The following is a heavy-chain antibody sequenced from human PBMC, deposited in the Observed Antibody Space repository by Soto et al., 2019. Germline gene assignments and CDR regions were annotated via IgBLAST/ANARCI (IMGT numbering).Heavy chain of an antibody. D-gene: IGHD1-20*01. V-gene: IGHV3-23*01. CDR3: AKDAPTVVTGTVITLAY. CDR2: ISGSGGST. Sequence: GKGLEWVSTISGSGGSTYYADSVKGRFTISRDNSKNTLYLQMNSLRAEDTAVYYCAKDAPTVVTGTVITLAYRGHGTLVPVSS. J-gene: IGHJ4*01.